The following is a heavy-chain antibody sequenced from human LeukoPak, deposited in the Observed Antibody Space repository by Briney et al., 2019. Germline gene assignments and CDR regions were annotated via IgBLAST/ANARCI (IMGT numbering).Heavy chain of an antibody. CDR2: IRYDGNEK. V-gene: IGHV3-30*02. J-gene: IGHJ4*02. D-gene: IGHD2-15*01. Sequence: GGSLRLSCAASGFTFRSNAMHWVRQAPGKGLEWVTFIRYDGNEKYHADSVKGRFTVSRDNSENTLYLQMNSLRVEDTAVYYCAQERDRRGYFDYWGQGTLVTVSS. CDR3: AQERDRRGYFDY. CDR1: GFTFRSNA.